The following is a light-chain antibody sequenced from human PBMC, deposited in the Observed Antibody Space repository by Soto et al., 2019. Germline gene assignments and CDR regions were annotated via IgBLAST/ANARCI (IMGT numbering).Light chain of an antibody. Sequence: DIQMTQSPSAMSASVGDRVTITCRASQGISNHLAWFQRKPGQVPKRLIYDASVRHAGVSARFSGSGSGTDFTLTISSLQPEDFAMYYCLHHRNFPYTFGQGTRLEIK. V-gene: IGKV1-17*03. CDR2: DAS. J-gene: IGKJ5*01. CDR1: QGISNH. CDR3: LHHRNFPYT.